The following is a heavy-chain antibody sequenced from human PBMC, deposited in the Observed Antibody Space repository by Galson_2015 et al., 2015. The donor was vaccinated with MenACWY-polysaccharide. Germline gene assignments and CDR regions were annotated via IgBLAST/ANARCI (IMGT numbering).Heavy chain of an antibody. Sequence: SETLSLTCTVSGGSISDSNYYWGWVRQPPGKGLEWIGSMFYSGNTDYNPSLMSRVTIFADTSKKQLSLKLRSVTDADTAVYYCARHGAETLGNYYYGMDVWGQGTTVTVSS. CDR1: GGSISDSNYY. CDR3: ARHGAETLGNYYYGMDV. J-gene: IGHJ6*02. D-gene: IGHD7-27*01. V-gene: IGHV4-39*01. CDR2: MFYSGNT.